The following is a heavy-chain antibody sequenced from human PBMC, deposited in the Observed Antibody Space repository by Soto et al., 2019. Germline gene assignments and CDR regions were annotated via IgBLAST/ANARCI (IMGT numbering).Heavy chain of an antibody. Sequence: ASVKVSCKASGGTFSSYAISWVRQAPGQGLEWMGGIIPIFGTANYAQKSQGRVTITADESTSTAYMELSSLRSEDTAVYYCASWAKATTENGYYYYGMDVWGQGTTVTVSS. V-gene: IGHV1-69*13. J-gene: IGHJ6*02. CDR1: GGTFSSYA. CDR3: ASWAKATTENGYYYYGMDV. D-gene: IGHD2-8*01. CDR2: IIPIFGTA.